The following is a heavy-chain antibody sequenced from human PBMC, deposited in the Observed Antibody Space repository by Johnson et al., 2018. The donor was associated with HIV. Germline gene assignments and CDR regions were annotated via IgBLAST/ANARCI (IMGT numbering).Heavy chain of an antibody. J-gene: IGHJ3*02. Sequence: MLLVESGGGLVQPGGSLRLSCAASGFTVSSNYMSWVRQAPGQGLGWVSLINTVGSTYYEDSVKGRFTISRDNSKNTLYLQMNSLRAEDTAVYYCARDPFRDAFDIWGRGTKVTVSS. V-gene: IGHV3-66*01. CDR3: ARDPFRDAFDI. CDR1: GFTVSSNY. CDR2: INTVGST.